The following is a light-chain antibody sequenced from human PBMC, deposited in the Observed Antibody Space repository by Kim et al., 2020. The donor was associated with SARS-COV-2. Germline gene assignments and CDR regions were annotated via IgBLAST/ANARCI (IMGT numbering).Light chain of an antibody. CDR2: LNSDGSH. Sequence: SGKLTCTLSRGHSSYAISWHQQQPEKGPRYLIKLNSDGSHSKGDGIPDRFSGSSSGAERYLTISSLQAEDEADYYCQTWGTGIWVFGGGTQLTVL. CDR1: RGHSSYA. J-gene: IGLJ3*02. V-gene: IGLV4-69*01. CDR3: QTWGTGIWV.